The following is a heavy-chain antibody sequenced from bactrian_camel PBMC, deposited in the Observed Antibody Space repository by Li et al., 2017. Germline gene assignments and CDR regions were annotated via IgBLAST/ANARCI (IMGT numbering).Heavy chain of an antibody. CDR2: INSDGGTI. J-gene: IGHJ6*01. Sequence: HVQLVESGGGLVQPGGSLRLSCAASGFTSSSYWMYWVRQAPGKGLEWVSVINSDGGTIYYTDSVKGRFTISRDNAENTVYLQMNSLKPEDTAVYYCAKDHPPLRNYGGTYYAELRDFDYGGQGTQVTVS. CDR1: GFTSSSYW. D-gene: IGHD2*01. CDR3: AKDHPPLRNYGGTYYAELRDFDY. V-gene: IGHV3S1*01.